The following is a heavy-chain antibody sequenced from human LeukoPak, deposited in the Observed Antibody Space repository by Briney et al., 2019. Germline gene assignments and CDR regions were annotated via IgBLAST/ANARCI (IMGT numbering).Heavy chain of an antibody. CDR1: GFTFSSSP. V-gene: IGHV3-23*01. D-gene: IGHD6-13*01. Sequence: GGSLRLSCAASGFTFSSSPMSWVRQAPGKGLEWVSGISGSGGSTYYADSVKGRFTISRDNSKNTLYLQMNSLRAEDTAVYYCAKVLSSWYDMDVWGQGTTVTVSS. J-gene: IGHJ6*02. CDR3: AKVLSSWYDMDV. CDR2: ISGSGGST.